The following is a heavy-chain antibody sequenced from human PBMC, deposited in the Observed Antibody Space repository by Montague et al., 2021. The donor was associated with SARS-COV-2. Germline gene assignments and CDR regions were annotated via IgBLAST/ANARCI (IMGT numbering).Heavy chain of an antibody. CDR2: IYYSGST. CDR1: GGSISSSSYY. Sequence: SETLSLTCTVSGGSISSSSYYWGWIRQPPGKGLEWIGSIYYSGSTYYNPSLKSRVTISVDTSKNQFSLKLSSVTAADTAVYYCARQDPYSKQKFYYYYYYRDVGGKGTTVTVS. V-gene: IGHV4-39*01. D-gene: IGHD4-11*01. CDR3: ARQDPYSKQKFYYYYYYRDV. J-gene: IGHJ6*03.